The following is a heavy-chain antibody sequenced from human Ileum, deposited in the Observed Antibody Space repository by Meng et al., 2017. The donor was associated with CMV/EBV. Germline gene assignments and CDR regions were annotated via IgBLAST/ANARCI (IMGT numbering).Heavy chain of an antibody. CDR3: ARDWSGYIDY. CDR2: INPDGTTT. J-gene: IGHJ4*02. V-gene: IGHV3-74*01. Sequence: GGSLRLSCAASGFTFSSYAMHWVRQAPGKGLVWVSRINPDGTTTNYADSVKGRFTISRDNAKNTLYLQMSGLRVEDTAVYYCARDWSGYIDYWGQGNLVTVSS. CDR1: GFTFSSYA. D-gene: IGHD3-3*01.